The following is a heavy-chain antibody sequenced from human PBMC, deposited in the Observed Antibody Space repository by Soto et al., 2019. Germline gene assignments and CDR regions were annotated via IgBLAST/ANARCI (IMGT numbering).Heavy chain of an antibody. Sequence: EVQLVESGGGLVQPGGSLKLSCAASGFTFSGSAMHWVRQASGKGLEWVGRIRSKANSYATAYAASVKGRFTISRDDSKNTAYLQMNSLETEDTAVYYCTRLPLYDSGGWGDYWGQGTLVTVSS. CDR2: IRSKANSYAT. CDR3: TRLPLYDSGGWGDY. V-gene: IGHV3-73*02. CDR1: GFTFSGSA. D-gene: IGHD3-22*01. J-gene: IGHJ4*02.